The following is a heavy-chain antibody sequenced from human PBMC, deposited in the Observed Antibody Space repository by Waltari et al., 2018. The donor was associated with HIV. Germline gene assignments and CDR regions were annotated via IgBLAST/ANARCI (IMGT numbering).Heavy chain of an antibody. CDR2: IYPGDSDT. D-gene: IGHD3-22*01. J-gene: IGHJ3*02. Sequence: EVQLVQSGAEVKKPGESLKISCKGSGYSFTSYWIGWVGLLVWNGMEWMGVIYPGDSDTRYSPSFQGQVTTSADKSISTAYLQWSSLKASDTAMYYCATQGLFYDSSGYYDNDAFDIWGQGTMVTVSS. CDR1: GYSFTSYW. CDR3: ATQGLFYDSSGYYDNDAFDI. V-gene: IGHV5-51*03.